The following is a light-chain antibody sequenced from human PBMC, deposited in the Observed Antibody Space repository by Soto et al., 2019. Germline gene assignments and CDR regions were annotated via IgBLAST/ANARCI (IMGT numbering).Light chain of an antibody. V-gene: IGKV2D-29*02. CDR3: MQSTQLPPT. CDR1: QRLLHITGETF. J-gene: IGKJ5*01. Sequence: DVVMTQTPLSLSVSPGQSASISCKSSQRLLHITGETFLFWYLQKPGQSPQLLIYEVSTRVSGVPDRFSGSGSGTDFTLEISRVETDDVGIYYCMQSTQLPPTFGQGTRLEI. CDR2: EVS.